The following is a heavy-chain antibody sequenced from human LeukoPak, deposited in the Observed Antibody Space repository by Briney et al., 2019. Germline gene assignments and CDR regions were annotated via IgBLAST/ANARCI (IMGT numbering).Heavy chain of an antibody. CDR2: IYTSGST. D-gene: IGHD6-13*01. V-gene: IGHV4-61*02. CDR1: GGSISRGSYY. J-gene: IGHJ4*02. CDR3: ARGESVFGYSSSWYRVGSFDY. Sequence: SETLSLTCTVSGGSISRGSYYWSWIRQPAGKGLEWIGSIYTSGSTNYNPSLKSRVTISVDTSKNQFSLKLSYVTAADTAVYYCARGESVFGYSSSWYRVGSFDYWGQGTLVTVSS.